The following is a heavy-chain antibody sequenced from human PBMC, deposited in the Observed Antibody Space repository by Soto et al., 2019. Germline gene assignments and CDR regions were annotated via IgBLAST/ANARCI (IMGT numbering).Heavy chain of an antibody. Sequence: NPGGSLRLSCAASGFTFRSFTMNWVRQAPGKGLEWVSTISSNSAYIYYTDALGGRFTISRDNAKNSLHLQMNSLRAEDTAVYYCTRDASRDSSARGWFDPWGPGTLVTV. CDR2: ISSNSAYI. J-gene: IGHJ5*02. V-gene: IGHV3-21*01. D-gene: IGHD6-13*01. CDR3: TRDASRDSSARGWFDP. CDR1: GFTFRSFT.